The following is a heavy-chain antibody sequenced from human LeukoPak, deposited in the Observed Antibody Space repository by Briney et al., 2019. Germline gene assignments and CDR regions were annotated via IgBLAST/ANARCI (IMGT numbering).Heavy chain of an antibody. J-gene: IGHJ3*02. CDR3: ARDTLPGYQGKPFDI. CDR2: ISFSGST. D-gene: IGHD2-2*01. Sequence: SETLSLTCTVSGGSISSGDYYWSWIRQHPGKGLEWIGYISFSGSTYYNPSLRSRLTISVDTSKNQFSLKLSSVTAADTAVYYCARDTLPGYQGKPFDIWGQGTLVTVSS. CDR1: GGSISSGDYY. V-gene: IGHV4-31*03.